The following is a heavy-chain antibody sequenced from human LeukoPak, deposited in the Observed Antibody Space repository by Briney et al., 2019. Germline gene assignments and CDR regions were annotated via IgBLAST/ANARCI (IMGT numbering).Heavy chain of an antibody. CDR3: ARDLTLDN. CDR1: GFPFSSYA. D-gene: IGHD2-2*03. J-gene: IGHJ4*02. Sequence: GGSLRLSCAASGFPFSSYAMYWVRQAPGKGLEWVAVISHDGSNKYNADSVKGRFTISRDNSKNTLYLQMNSLSAEDTAIYYCARDLTLDNWGQGTLVTVSS. V-gene: IGHV3-30-3*01. CDR2: ISHDGSNK.